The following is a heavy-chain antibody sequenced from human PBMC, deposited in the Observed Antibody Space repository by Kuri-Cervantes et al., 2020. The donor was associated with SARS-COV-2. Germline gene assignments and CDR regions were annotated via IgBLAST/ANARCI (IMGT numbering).Heavy chain of an antibody. CDR2: ISSSSSYI. Sequence: LSLTCAASGFTFSDYYMSWIRQAPGKGLEWVSSISSSSSYIYYADSVKGRFTISRDNAKNSLYLQMNSLRDEDTAVYYCARNGVVVPAAISDWNLGYWGQGTLVTVSS. J-gene: IGHJ4*02. CDR3: ARNGVVVPAAISDWNLGY. D-gene: IGHD2-2*02. V-gene: IGHV3-11*06. CDR1: GFTFSDYY.